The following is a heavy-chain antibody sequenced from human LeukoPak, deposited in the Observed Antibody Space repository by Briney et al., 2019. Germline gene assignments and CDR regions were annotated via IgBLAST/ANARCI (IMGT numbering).Heavy chain of an antibody. CDR1: GFTFSSYS. CDR2: ISSSSSYI. Sequence: GGSLRLSCAASGFTFSSYSMNWVRQAPGKGLEWVSSISSSSSYIYYADSVKGRFTISRDNAKNSLYLQMNSLRAEDTAVYYCAKDRQLWSSYYFDYWGQGTLVTVSS. J-gene: IGHJ4*02. D-gene: IGHD5-18*01. CDR3: AKDRQLWSSYYFDY. V-gene: IGHV3-21*04.